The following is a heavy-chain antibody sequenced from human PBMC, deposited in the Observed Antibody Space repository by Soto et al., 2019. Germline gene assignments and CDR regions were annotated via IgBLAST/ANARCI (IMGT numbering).Heavy chain of an antibody. V-gene: IGHV1-69*01. CDR2: IIPVFGTA. J-gene: IGHJ5*02. CDR3: ARRGGDYDYVWGSYRYWWLDP. D-gene: IGHD3-16*02. Sequence: QVQLVQSGAEVKKPGSSVKVSCKGSGGTFSSYAISWVRQAPGQGLEWMGGIIPVFGTANYAQKFQGRVTITADESTSTAYMELSSLRSEDTAVYYCARRGGDYDYVWGSYRYWWLDPWGQGTLVTVSS. CDR1: GGTFSSYA.